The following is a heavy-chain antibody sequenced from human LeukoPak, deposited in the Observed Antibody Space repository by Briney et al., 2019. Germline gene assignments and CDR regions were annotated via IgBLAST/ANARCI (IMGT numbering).Heavy chain of an antibody. D-gene: IGHD2-2*01. Sequence: PGGSLRLSCAASGFTFSSYWMSWVRQAPGRGLEWVSVIYSGGSTYYADSVKGRFTISRDNSKNTLYLQMNSLRAEDTAVYYCARDSGDAYCSSTSCYGVWGQGTLVTVSS. CDR1: GFTFSSYW. J-gene: IGHJ4*02. V-gene: IGHV3-53*01. CDR2: IYSGGST. CDR3: ARDSGDAYCSSTSCYGV.